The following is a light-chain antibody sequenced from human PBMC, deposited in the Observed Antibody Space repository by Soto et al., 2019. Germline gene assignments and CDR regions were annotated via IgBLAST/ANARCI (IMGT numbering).Light chain of an antibody. CDR3: PQRQSWPRT. V-gene: IGKV3-11*01. J-gene: IGKJ1*01. CDR2: QTS. Sequence: EILMTQSPATLSSLAGDRVTLSCRASQYINTRLAWYQHRPGQAPRLLIYQTSIRAAGIPARFSASGSGTDFTLTISDVQTEDFALYYCPQRQSWPRTFGQGTKVDI. CDR1: QYINTR.